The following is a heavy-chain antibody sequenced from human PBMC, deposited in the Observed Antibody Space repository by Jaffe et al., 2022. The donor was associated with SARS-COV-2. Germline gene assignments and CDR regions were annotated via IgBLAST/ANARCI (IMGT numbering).Heavy chain of an antibody. D-gene: IGHD2-2*01. V-gene: IGHV4-39*01. J-gene: IGHJ3*02. CDR3: ARHCSSTSCYGGVFAFDI. CDR1: GGSISSSSYY. Sequence: QLQLQESGPGLVKPSETLSLTCTVSGGSISSSSYYWGWIRQPPGKGLEWIGSIYYSGSTYYNPSLKSRVTISVDTSKNQFSLKLSSVTAADTAVYYCARHCSSTSCYGGVFAFDIWGQGTMVTVSS. CDR2: IYYSGST.